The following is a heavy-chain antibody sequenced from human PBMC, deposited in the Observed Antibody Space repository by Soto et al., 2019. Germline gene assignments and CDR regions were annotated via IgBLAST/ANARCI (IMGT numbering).Heavy chain of an antibody. CDR1: NGSFSPNY. CDR2: IYYSGST. Sequence: PSETLSLTCIVSNGSFSPNYWAWIRQPPGKGLEWLGYIYYSGSTFYNPSLKSRVTISVDTSKNQFSLNLSSVTAADTAVYYCARGIYGSGSLADSGFDYWGQGTLVTVSS. V-gene: IGHV4-59*12. J-gene: IGHJ4*02. D-gene: IGHD3-10*01. CDR3: ARGIYGSGSLADSGFDY.